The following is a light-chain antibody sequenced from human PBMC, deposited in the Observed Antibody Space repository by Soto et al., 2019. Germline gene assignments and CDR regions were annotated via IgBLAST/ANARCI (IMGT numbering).Light chain of an antibody. Sequence: EIVLPQSPATLSLSPGEPPTLSCRATQNXSSYLALYQQKAGQAPRVLXDRSSSTPTDSPARLSGSGSATDFTLTISSLEPEDFALYYFQQRSNGPSTFGQGTRLEIK. J-gene: IGKJ5*01. CDR1: QNXSSY. CDR3: QQRSNGPST. V-gene: IGKV3-11*01. CDR2: RSS.